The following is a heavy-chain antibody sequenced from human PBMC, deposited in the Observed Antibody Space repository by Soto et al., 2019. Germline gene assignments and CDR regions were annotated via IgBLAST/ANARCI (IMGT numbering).Heavy chain of an antibody. D-gene: IGHD2-2*01. V-gene: IGHV3-30*18. CDR1: VFTFSSYG. J-gene: IGHJ4*02. Sequence: GSLRLACVGSVFTFSSYGMHWVRQAPGKGLACVAVISDTGSSHYYAASVEGRFTISRENSKNTLSLHMDRLRVEDTAVYYCAKDRGGDCPDNSCYFGADYWGQGTPVTVSS. CDR2: ISDTGSSH. CDR3: AKDRGGDCPDNSCYFGADY.